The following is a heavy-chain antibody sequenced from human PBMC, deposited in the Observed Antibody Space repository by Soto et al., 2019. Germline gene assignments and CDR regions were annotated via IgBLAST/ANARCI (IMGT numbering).Heavy chain of an antibody. V-gene: IGHV1-3*01. CDR2: INAGNGNT. CDR1: GYTFTSYA. Sequence: GASVKVSCKASGYTFTSYAMHWVRQAPGQRLEWMGWINAGNGNTKYSQKFQGRVTITRDTSASTAYMELSSLRSEDTAVYYCARSFWVYQGGSPSDYWGQGPLVTVAS. D-gene: IGHD2-8*01. CDR3: ARSFWVYQGGSPSDY. J-gene: IGHJ4*02.